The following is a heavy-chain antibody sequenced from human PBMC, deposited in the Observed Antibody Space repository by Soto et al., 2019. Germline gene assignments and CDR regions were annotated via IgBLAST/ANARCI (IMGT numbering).Heavy chain of an antibody. CDR2: INHTGGT. CDR1: GGSVNCYY. D-gene: IGHD3-3*01. V-gene: IGHV4-34*01. Sequence: LETLSLTCAFYGGSVNCYYWNWIRQPPGKGLEWIGEINHTGGTHYNPSLKSRVTMSVDTSKNQFSLRLSSVTAADTAIYYCATRITVFGLLIPPFDPWGQGTQVTVSS. CDR3: ATRITVFGLLIPPFDP. J-gene: IGHJ5*02.